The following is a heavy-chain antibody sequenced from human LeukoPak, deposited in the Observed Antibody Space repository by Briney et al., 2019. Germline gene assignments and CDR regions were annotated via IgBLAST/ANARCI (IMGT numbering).Heavy chain of an antibody. CDR2: ISGSGGST. CDR1: GFTFSSYA. V-gene: IGHV3-23*01. D-gene: IGHD3-10*01. Sequence: GGSLRLSCAASGFTFSSYAMSWVRQAPGKGLEWVSAISGSGGSTYYADSVKGRFTISRDNSKNTLYLQMNSLRAEDTALYYCAKDYYGSGSYYYYDAFDIWGQGTMVTVSS. CDR3: AKDYYGSGSYYYYDAFDI. J-gene: IGHJ3*02.